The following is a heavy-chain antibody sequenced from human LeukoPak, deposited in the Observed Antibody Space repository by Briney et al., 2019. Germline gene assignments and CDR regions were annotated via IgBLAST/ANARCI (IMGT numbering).Heavy chain of an antibody. V-gene: IGHV3-30*02. Sequence: GGSLRLSCAASGFTFSSYGMHWVRQAPGKGLEWVAFIRYDGSNKYYADSVKGRFTISRDNSKNTPYLQMNSLRAEDTAVYYCAKTVCSGGSCYPFDFDYWGQGTLVTVSS. D-gene: IGHD2-15*01. J-gene: IGHJ4*02. CDR3: AKTVCSGGSCYPFDFDY. CDR2: IRYDGSNK. CDR1: GFTFSSYG.